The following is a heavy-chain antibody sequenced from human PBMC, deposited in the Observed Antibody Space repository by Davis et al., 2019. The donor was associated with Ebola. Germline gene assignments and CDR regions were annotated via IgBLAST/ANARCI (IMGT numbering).Heavy chain of an antibody. V-gene: IGHV3-48*02. J-gene: IGHJ4*02. CDR2: INSGGSYI. Sequence: GESLKISCAASGFTFSTYGMTWVRQAPGKGLEWVSHINSGGSYISYTDSVKGRFIISRDDAKSTVYLQMNSLRDEDTAIYYCATDPEGWPDYYWGQGTLVTVSS. CDR3: ATDPEGWPDYY. D-gene: IGHD6-19*01. CDR1: GFTFSTYG.